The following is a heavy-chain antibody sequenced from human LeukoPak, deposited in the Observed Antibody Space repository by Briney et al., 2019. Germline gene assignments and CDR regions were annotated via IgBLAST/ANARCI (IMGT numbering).Heavy chain of an antibody. CDR2: IYYTGST. CDR1: GASISGGTYY. J-gene: IGHJ4*02. Sequence: SETLSLTCSVSGASISGGTYYWGWIRQPPGKGLEWIGSIYYTGSTYDNPSLKGRVTISVDTSKNQFSLKLSSVTAADTAVYYCARRGGSGRAFDYWGQGTLVTVSS. CDR3: ARRGGSGRAFDY. D-gene: IGHD1-26*01. V-gene: IGHV4-39*01.